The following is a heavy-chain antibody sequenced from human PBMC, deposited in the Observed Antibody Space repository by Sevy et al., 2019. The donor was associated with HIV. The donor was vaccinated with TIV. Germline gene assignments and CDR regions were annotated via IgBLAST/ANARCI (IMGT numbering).Heavy chain of an antibody. Sequence: SETLSLTCAVYGGSFSGYYWSWIRQPPGKGLEWIGEINHSGSTNYNPSLKSRVTISVDTSKNQFSLKLSSVTAADTAVYYCASAYSSSGTAAGDQFDYWGQGTLVTVSS. D-gene: IGHD6-13*01. V-gene: IGHV4-34*01. J-gene: IGHJ4*02. CDR1: GGSFSGYY. CDR2: INHSGST. CDR3: ASAYSSSGTAAGDQFDY.